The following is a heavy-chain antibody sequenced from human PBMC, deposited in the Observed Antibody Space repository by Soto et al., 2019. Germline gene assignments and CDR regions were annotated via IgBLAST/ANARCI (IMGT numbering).Heavy chain of an antibody. D-gene: IGHD2-21*02. CDR2: INHSGTT. CDR1: GGSFSGFY. Sequence: NLPETLSLTCAVSGGSFSGFYWTWIRQPPGEGLEWIGEINHSGTTNFNPSLRSRLTISLDSSKKHFSLKLTSMTAADAAVYYCARADRTLVTSYGLDVWGQGTTVTVSS. J-gene: IGHJ6*02. V-gene: IGHV4-34*01. CDR3: ARADRTLVTSYGLDV.